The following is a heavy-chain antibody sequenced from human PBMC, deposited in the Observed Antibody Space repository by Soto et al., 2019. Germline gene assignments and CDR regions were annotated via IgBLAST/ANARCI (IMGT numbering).Heavy chain of an antibody. D-gene: IGHD4-4*01. CDR3: ARDDDYMGFDY. CDR1: GGSISSGGYS. CDR2: IYHSGST. Sequence: PSETLSLTCAVSGGSISSGGYSWSWIRQPPGKGLEWIGYIYHSGSTYYNPSLKSRVTISVDRSKNQFSLKLSSVTAADTAVYYCARDDDYMGFDYWGQGTLVTVSS. V-gene: IGHV4-30-2*01. J-gene: IGHJ4*02.